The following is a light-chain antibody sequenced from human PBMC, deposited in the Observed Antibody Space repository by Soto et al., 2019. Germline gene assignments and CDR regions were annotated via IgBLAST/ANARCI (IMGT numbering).Light chain of an antibody. J-gene: IGLJ1*01. CDR1: SDNY. V-gene: IGLV2-14*01. Sequence: QSALTQPASVSGSPGQTITISCTGTSDNYVSWYQQHPGKVPKLMIYGGTNRPSGVSDCFSGSKSGNTASLTISGLQTEDEADYYCSSYTNSRTLLFGAGTKRTVL. CDR3: SSYTNSRTLL. CDR2: GGT.